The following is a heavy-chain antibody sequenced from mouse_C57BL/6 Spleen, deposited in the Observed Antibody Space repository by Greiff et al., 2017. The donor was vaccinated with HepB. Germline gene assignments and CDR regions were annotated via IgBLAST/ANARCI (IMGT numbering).Heavy chain of an antibody. V-gene: IGHV1-7*01. CDR3: AKEDVLLREDFDV. D-gene: IGHD1-1*01. J-gene: IGHJ1*03. CDR2: INPSSGYT. Sequence: VQLQQSGAELAKPGASVKLSCKASGYTFTSYWMHWVKQRPGQGLEWIGYINPSSGYTKYNQKFKDKATLTADKSSSKAYMQLSSLTYDDSAVYYCAKEDVLLREDFDVWGTGTTVTVSS. CDR1: GYTFTSYW.